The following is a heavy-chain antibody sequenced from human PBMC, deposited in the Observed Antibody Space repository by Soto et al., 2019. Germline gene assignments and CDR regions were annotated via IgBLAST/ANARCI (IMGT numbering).Heavy chain of an antibody. CDR2: IKSKTDGGTT. V-gene: IGHV3-15*07. J-gene: IGHJ4*01. CDR1: GFTFSNAW. D-gene: IGHD3-22*01. Sequence: GGSLRLSCAASGFTFSNAWINWVRQAPGKGLEWVGRIKSKTDGGTTDYAEPVKGRFAISRDDSNNMVYLQMNSLKIEDTAVYYCTTDSYSTIIIVRFDYWGHGTLVNVS. CDR3: TTDSYSTIIIVRFDY.